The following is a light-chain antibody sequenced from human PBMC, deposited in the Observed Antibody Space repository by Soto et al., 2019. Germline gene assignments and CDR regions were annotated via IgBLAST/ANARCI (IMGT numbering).Light chain of an antibody. CDR2: GAS. CDR3: HQYDSWT. CDR1: QSVTSN. J-gene: IGKJ1*01. V-gene: IGKV3D-15*01. Sequence: DRVITQSPATLSVSPGERATLSCRASQSVTSNLAWYQQKPGQAPRLLIYGASSRATGIPDRFSGSGSGTDFTLTISRLEPEDFAVYYCHQYDSWTFGQGTKVDI.